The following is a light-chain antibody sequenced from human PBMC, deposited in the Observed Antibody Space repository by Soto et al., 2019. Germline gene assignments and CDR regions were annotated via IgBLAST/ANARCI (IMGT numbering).Light chain of an antibody. CDR3: QQRSNWPPIT. J-gene: IGKJ5*01. Sequence: EIVLTQSPATLSLSPGERATLSCRASQSISSYLAWYQQKLGQAPRLLMYVATNRATGIPARFSGSGSGTDFTLTISSLEPEDFAVYYCQQRSNWPPITFGQGTRLEIK. CDR2: VAT. CDR1: QSISSY. V-gene: IGKV3-11*01.